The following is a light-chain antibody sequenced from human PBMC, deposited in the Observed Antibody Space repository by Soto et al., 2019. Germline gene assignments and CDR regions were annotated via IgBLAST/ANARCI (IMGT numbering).Light chain of an antibody. CDR3: CSYACSYTSV. CDR1: SSDIGNYND. J-gene: IGLJ1*01. Sequence: QSALTQPRSVSGSPGQSVTISCTGTSSDIGNYNDVSWYQQHPGKAPKLMIFDVSKRPSGVPDRFSDSKSGNTASLTISGLQAEDDADYSCCSYACSYTSVFGTGTKVTVL. CDR2: DVS. V-gene: IGLV2-11*01.